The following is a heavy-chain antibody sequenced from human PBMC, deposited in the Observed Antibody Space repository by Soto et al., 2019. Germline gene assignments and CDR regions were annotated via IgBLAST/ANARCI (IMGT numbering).Heavy chain of an antibody. J-gene: IGHJ4*02. Sequence: QVRLVQSGAEVKKPGASVKISCETSGYTFTKFHLHWVRQAPGQGLEWVGRINHAGGAANYAQPFQGRVSVTTDTSTSTVYMQLSNLRSEDTAVYYCATEGDPRLYAATVFDYWGQGTLLSVSS. CDR2: INHAGGAA. V-gene: IGHV1-46*01. D-gene: IGHD2-21*01. CDR3: ATEGDPRLYAATVFDY. CDR1: GYTFTKFH.